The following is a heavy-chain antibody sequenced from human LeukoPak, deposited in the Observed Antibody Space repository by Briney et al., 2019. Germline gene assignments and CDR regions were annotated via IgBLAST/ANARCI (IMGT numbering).Heavy chain of an antibody. V-gene: IGHV3-48*03. Sequence: GGSLRLSCAVSGFTFTSYDMNWVRQAPGKGLEWVSYISRSGSTIYYADSVKGRFTISRDNAKNSLYLQMNSLRAEDTAVYYCARAWGSESKTIDYWGQGTLVTVSS. CDR2: ISRSGSTI. D-gene: IGHD1-26*01. CDR1: GFTFTSYD. CDR3: ARAWGSESKTIDY. J-gene: IGHJ4*02.